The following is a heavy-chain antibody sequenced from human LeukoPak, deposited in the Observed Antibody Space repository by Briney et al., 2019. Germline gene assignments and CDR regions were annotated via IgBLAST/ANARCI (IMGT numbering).Heavy chain of an antibody. CDR2: IIPIFGTA. CDR3: ARDRLYCSGGSCYLDY. J-gene: IGHJ4*02. D-gene: IGHD2-15*01. CDR1: GGTFSSYA. Sequence: ASVKVSCKASGGTFSSYAISWVRQAPGQGLEWMGRIIPIFGTANYAQKFQGRVTITTDESTSTAYMELSSLRSEDTAVYYCARDRLYCSGGSCYLDYWGQGTLVTVS. V-gene: IGHV1-69*05.